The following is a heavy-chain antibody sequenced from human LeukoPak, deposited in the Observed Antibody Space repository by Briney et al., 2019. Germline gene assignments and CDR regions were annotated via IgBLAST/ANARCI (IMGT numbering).Heavy chain of an antibody. D-gene: IGHD2-15*01. CDR1: GFSLSTSGVG. CDR2: IYWDDDK. V-gene: IGHV2-5*02. CDR3: AHHITYCRGGSCYFFDY. J-gene: IGHJ4*02. Sequence: SGPTLVNPTQTLTLTCTFSGFSLSTSGVGVGWIRQPPGKALEWLALIYWDDDKLYSPSLKSRLTIPKDTSKTQVLLTMPNMDPVHTATYYCAHHITYCRGGSCYFFDYWGQGTLVTVSS.